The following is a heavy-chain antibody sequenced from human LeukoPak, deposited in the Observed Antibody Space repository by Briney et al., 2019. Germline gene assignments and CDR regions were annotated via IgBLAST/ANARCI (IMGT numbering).Heavy chain of an antibody. CDR3: ARDEDTPPIVVVPAAIGY. Sequence: GGSLRLSCAASGFTFSTYSMSWVRQAPGKGLEWVSSISSSSSYIYYADSVKGRFTISRDNAKNSLYLQMNSLRAEDTAVYYCARDEDTPPIVVVPAAIGYWGQGTLVTVSS. D-gene: IGHD2-2*01. CDR2: ISSSSSYI. CDR1: GFTFSTYS. J-gene: IGHJ4*02. V-gene: IGHV3-21*01.